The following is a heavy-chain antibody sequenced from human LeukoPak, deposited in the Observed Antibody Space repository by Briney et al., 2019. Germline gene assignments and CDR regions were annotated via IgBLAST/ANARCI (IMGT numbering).Heavy chain of an antibody. D-gene: IGHD7-27*01. CDR3: AKGSNWGSSWYFDL. J-gene: IGHJ2*01. CDR2: ITGSGDST. CDR1: GLTFSNYA. Sequence: GGSLRLSCAASGLTFSNYAMSWVRQPPGKGLEWVSAITGSGDSTNSGDPVKGRFTISRDNSKNTLFLQMNSLRAEDTAVYYCAKGSNWGSSWYFDLWGRGTLVTVSS. V-gene: IGHV3-23*01.